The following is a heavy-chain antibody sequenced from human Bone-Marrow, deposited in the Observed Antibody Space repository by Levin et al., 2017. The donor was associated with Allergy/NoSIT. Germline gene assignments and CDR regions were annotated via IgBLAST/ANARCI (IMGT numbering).Heavy chain of an antibody. J-gene: IGHJ4*02. Sequence: PGGSLRLSCRGSGYTFTSYWIAWVRQMPGKGLEWMGVIHPGDSDSRYSPSFQGQVTISVDKSISTAYLQWSSLKASDTAMYYCARVYGRDSYYNRLVDYWGQGTPVTVSS. V-gene: IGHV5-51*01. CDR3: ARVYGRDSYYNRLVDY. CDR2: IHPGDSDS. CDR1: GYTFTSYW. D-gene: IGHD3-10*01.